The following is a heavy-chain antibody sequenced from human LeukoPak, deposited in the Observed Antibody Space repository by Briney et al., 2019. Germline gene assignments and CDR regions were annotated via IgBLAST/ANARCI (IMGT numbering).Heavy chain of an antibody. V-gene: IGHV3-11*04. CDR2: ISISGSTI. CDR3: AGAYYYGSGRPSAQFDY. Sequence: GGSLSLSCAASGFTFSDYYMSWIRQAPGKGLEWVSYISISGSTIYYADSVKDRFTISRDNAKNSLYLQMNSLRAEDTAVYYCAGAYYYGSGRPSAQFDYWGQGTLVTVSS. D-gene: IGHD3-10*01. J-gene: IGHJ4*02. CDR1: GFTFSDYY.